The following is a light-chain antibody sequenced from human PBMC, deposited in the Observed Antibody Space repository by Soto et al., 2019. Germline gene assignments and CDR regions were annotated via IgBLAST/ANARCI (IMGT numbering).Light chain of an antibody. Sequence: EIVLTQSPGTLSLSPGERATLSCRASQSVSSSYLAWYQQKPGQAPRLLIYGASSRATGIPDRFGGSGSGTDFTLTISRLEPEDFAVYYGQQYGSSPRTFGRGTKVEIK. CDR1: QSVSSSY. V-gene: IGKV3-20*01. CDR2: GAS. CDR3: QQYGSSPRT. J-gene: IGKJ1*01.